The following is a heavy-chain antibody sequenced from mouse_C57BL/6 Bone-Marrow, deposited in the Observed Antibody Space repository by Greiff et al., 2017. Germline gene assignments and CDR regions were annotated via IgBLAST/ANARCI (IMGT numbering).Heavy chain of an antibody. CDR1: GYTFTSYW. CDR2: IDPSDSYT. V-gene: IGHV1-69*01. D-gene: IGHD2-5*01. CDR3: ASPYYSNSYAMDY. Sequence: QVQLQQPGAELVMPGASVKLSCKASGYTFTSYWMHWVKQRPGQGLEWIGEIDPSDSYTNYNQKFKGKSTLTVDKSSSTAYMQLSSLTSEDSAVYYCASPYYSNSYAMDYWGQGTSVTVSS. J-gene: IGHJ4*01.